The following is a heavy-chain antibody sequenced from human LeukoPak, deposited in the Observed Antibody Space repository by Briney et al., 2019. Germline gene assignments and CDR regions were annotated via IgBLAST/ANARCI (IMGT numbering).Heavy chain of an antibody. D-gene: IGHD2-15*01. V-gene: IGHV3-21*01. CDR1: GFTFTSYT. CDR3: ARQPQVAHFDY. Sequence: GGSLRLSCAASGFTFTSYTMSWVRQAPGKGLEWVSSITNNGVYTYYTDSVKGRFTISRDNANNSLYLQMNSLSAEDTAIYYCARQPQVAHFDYWGQGTLVSVSS. CDR2: ITNNGVYT. J-gene: IGHJ4*02.